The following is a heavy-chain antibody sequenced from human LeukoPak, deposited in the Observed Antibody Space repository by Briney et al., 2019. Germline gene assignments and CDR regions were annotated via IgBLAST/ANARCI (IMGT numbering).Heavy chain of an antibody. D-gene: IGHD3-10*01. CDR2: IYYSGST. CDR1: GGSISSYY. J-gene: IGHJ3*02. V-gene: IGHV4-59*01. Sequence: SETLSLTCTVSGGSISSYYWSWIRQPPGKGLEWIGYIYYSGSTNYNPSLKSRVTISVDTSKNQFSLELSSVTAADTAVYYCARTSMVRGVCGAFDIWGQGTMVTVSS. CDR3: ARTSMVRGVCGAFDI.